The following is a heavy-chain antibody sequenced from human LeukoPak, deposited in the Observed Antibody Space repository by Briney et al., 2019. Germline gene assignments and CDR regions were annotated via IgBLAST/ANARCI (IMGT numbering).Heavy chain of an antibody. Sequence: GGSLRLSCAASGFTFSDYYMSWIRQAPGKGLEWVSYISSSGSTIYYADSVKGRFTISRDNAKNSLYLQMNSLRAEDTAVYYCARGLWVATMSSLDAFDIWGQGTMVTVSS. CDR3: ARGLWVATMSSLDAFDI. V-gene: IGHV3-11*01. J-gene: IGHJ3*02. CDR1: GFTFSDYY. D-gene: IGHD5-24*01. CDR2: ISSSGSTI.